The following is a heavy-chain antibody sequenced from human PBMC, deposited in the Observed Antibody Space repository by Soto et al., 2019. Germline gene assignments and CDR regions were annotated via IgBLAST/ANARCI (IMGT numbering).Heavy chain of an antibody. J-gene: IGHJ4*02. CDR1: GFTFSDSA. CDR3: AASGFDTFVAY. CDR2: IRDKSNTYAT. D-gene: IGHD5-12*01. Sequence: EVQLVESGGGLVQPGGSLKLSCAASGFTFSDSAMHWVRQASGKGLEWVGRIRDKSNTYATAYAASVKGRFTISRDESDNTAYLQMNSLKIEGTAVYYCAASGFDTFVAYWGQGTLVTVSS. V-gene: IGHV3-73*02.